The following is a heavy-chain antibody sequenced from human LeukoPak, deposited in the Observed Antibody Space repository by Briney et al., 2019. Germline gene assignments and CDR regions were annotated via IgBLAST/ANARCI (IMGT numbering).Heavy chain of an antibody. V-gene: IGHV1-8*01. CDR3: ARVVMKAFYYYYMDV. CDR1: GYTFSDYD. Sequence: GASVKVSCKASGYTFSDYDVNWVRQAPGQGLEWMGWMNPTSGDTGYAQKIQGRVTMTRSMSKNTAYMELSRLRSEDTAVYFCARVVMKAFYYYYMDVWGKGTTIIISS. CDR2: MNPTSGDT. J-gene: IGHJ6*03. D-gene: IGHD2-21*01.